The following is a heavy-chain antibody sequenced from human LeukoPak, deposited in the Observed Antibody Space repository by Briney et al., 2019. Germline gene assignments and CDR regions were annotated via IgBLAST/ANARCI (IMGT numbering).Heavy chain of an antibody. D-gene: IGHD6-13*01. J-gene: IGHJ4*02. CDR2: IWYDGSNK. V-gene: IGHV3-33*06. CDR3: AKDRRYSSSWLFDY. Sequence: GGSLRLSCAASGFTFDDYGMSWVRQAPGKGLEWGAVIWYDGSNKYYADSVKGRFTISRDNSKNTLYLQMNSLRAEDTAVYYCAKDRRYSSSWLFDYWGQGTLVTVSS. CDR1: GFTFDDYG.